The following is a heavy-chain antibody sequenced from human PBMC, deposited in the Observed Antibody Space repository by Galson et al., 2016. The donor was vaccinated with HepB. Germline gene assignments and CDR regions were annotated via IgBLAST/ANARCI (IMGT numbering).Heavy chain of an antibody. V-gene: IGHV3-30*04. D-gene: IGHD2-15*01. CDR3: VRGSVPSVGMDV. J-gene: IGHJ6*02. Sequence: SLRLSCAMSGFTCSTYPMHWVRQAPGKGLEWVAIISHDGSTKYYADSMKGRFTISRDNSKNTLYLQMNSLIPEDTAVYTCVRGSVPSVGMDVWGQGTTVTVSS. CDR1: GFTCSTYP. CDR2: ISHDGSTK.